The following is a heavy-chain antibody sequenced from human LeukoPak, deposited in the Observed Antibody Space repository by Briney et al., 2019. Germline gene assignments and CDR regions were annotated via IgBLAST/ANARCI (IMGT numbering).Heavy chain of an antibody. CDR2: IRSKANSYAT. CDR1: GFTFSGSA. J-gene: IGHJ4*02. Sequence: GGSLRLSCAASGFTFSGSAMHWVRQASGKGLEWVGRIRSKANSYATAYAASVKGRFTISRDDSKNTAYLQMNSLKTEDTAVYYCTRPSQLVKDLDYWGQGTLVTVSS. V-gene: IGHV3-73*01. CDR3: TRPSQLVKDLDY. D-gene: IGHD6-6*01.